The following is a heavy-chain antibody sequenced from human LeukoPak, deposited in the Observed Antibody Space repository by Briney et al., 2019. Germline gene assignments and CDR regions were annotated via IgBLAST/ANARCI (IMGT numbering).Heavy chain of an antibody. D-gene: IGHD3-10*01. Sequence: GGSLTLSSPASGFTFSSNAMSWVRQAPGKGLEWVSAISGRSGDTYYAASVKGRFTISRDNSKNTLYLQMNTLRAEDTAVYYCAPYEGIGARGGQGSLVTVSS. CDR3: APYEGIGAR. J-gene: IGHJ4*02. V-gene: IGHV3-23*01. CDR2: ISGRSGDT. CDR1: GFTFSSNA.